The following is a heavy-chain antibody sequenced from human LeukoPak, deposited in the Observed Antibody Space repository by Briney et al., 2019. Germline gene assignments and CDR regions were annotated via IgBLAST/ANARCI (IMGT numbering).Heavy chain of an antibody. CDR3: ARVLTAMDPRGYFDY. D-gene: IGHD5-18*01. Sequence: ASVKVSCKASGYTFTAYYTHWVRQAPGQGLEWMGWISPNSGGTDYAQKFQGRVTMTRDTSTSTVYMELSSLRSEDTAIYYCARVLTAMDPRGYFDYWGQGTLVTVSS. CDR2: ISPNSGGT. J-gene: IGHJ4*02. V-gene: IGHV1-2*02. CDR1: GYTFTAYY.